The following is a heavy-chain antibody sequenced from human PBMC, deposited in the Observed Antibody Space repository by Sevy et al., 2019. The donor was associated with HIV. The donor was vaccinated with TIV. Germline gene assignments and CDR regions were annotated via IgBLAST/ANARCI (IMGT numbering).Heavy chain of an antibody. CDR1: GFTFSSYA. D-gene: IGHD5-18*01. Sequence: GGSLRLSCAASGFTFSSYAMSWVRQAPGKGLERVSAISGSGGSTYYADSVKGRFTISRDNSKNTLYLQMNSLRAEDTAVYYCAKVLVDTAMVSYFDYWGQGTLVTVSS. V-gene: IGHV3-23*01. CDR2: ISGSGGST. J-gene: IGHJ4*02. CDR3: AKVLVDTAMVSYFDY.